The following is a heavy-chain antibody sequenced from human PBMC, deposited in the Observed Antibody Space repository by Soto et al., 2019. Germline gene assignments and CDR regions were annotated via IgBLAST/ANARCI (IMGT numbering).Heavy chain of an antibody. D-gene: IGHD6-13*01. J-gene: IGHJ4*02. Sequence: DVQLLESGGGLVQPGGSLRVSCAASGFTFSSYGMNWVRQATGKGLEWVSGISGSGDRSYYADAVKGRFTSSRDNSKNTLYLQMNSLRAEDTAVYYCAKQSPFSNSWYGVDYWGQGTLVTVSS. CDR3: AKQSPFSNSWYGVDY. CDR2: ISGSGDRS. CDR1: GFTFSSYG. V-gene: IGHV3-23*01.